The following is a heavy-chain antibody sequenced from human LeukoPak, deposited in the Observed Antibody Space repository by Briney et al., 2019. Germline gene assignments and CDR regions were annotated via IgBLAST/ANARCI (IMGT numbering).Heavy chain of an antibody. D-gene: IGHD3-3*01. CDR2: ISYDGNYK. CDR3: SKDALDDFLSGGVAPFDS. V-gene: IGHV3-30*18. CDR1: GFIFSSYG. Sequence: PGGSLRLSCAASGFIFSSYGMHWVRQAPGKGLEWVADISYDGNYKYYADSVKGRFTISRDNSKNTLYLQMNSLRAEDTSIYYCSKDALDDFLSGGVAPFDSWGQGTLVTVSS. J-gene: IGHJ4*02.